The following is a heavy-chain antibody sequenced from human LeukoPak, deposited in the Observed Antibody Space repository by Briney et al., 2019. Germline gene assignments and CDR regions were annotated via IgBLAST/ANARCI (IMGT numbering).Heavy chain of an antibody. CDR1: GGSINNYW. D-gene: IGHD4-23*01. CDR3: ARCIPDYGGNQYYYYGMDV. V-gene: IGHV4-59*01. Sequence: SETLSLTCTVSGGSINNYWWSWIRQPPGKGLEWIGYIYYTGSTNYNPSLKSRVTMSVDTSKIQFSLKLSSVTTADTAVYYCARCIPDYGGNQYYYYGMDVWGQGTTVTVSS. J-gene: IGHJ6*02. CDR2: IYYTGST.